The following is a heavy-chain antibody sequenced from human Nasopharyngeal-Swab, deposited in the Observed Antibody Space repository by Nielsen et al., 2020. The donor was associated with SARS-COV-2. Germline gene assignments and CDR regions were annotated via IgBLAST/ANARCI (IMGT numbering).Heavy chain of an antibody. V-gene: IGHV3-49*04. CDR1: GFTFGDYA. D-gene: IGHD2-2*01. Sequence: GGSLRLSCTASGFTFGDYAMSWVRQAPGKGLEWVGFIRSKAYGGTTEYAASVKGRFTISRDDSKSIAYLQMNSLKTEDTAVYYCRSVAVPAAKPPFDYWGQGTLVTVSS. CDR2: IRSKAYGGTT. CDR3: RSVAVPAAKPPFDY. J-gene: IGHJ4*02.